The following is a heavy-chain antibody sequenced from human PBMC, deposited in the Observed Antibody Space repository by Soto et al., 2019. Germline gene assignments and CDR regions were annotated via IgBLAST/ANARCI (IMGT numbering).Heavy chain of an antibody. CDR2: IYYSGST. CDR3: ARSVTP. CDR1: GGSISSSNW. V-gene: IGHV4-31*11. J-gene: IGHJ5*02. D-gene: IGHD3-10*01. Sequence: SETLSLTCAVSGGSISSSNWWSWVRQHPGKGLEWIGYIYYSGSTYYNPSLKSRVTISVDTSKNQFSLKLSSVTAADTAVYYCARSVTPWGQGTLVTVSS.